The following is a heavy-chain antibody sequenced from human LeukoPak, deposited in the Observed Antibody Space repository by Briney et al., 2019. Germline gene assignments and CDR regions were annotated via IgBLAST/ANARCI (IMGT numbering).Heavy chain of an antibody. Sequence: ASVKVSCKASGHTFTSYGISWVRQAPGQGLEWMGWISAYNGNTNYAQKLQGRVTMTTDTSTSTAYMELRSLRSDDTAVYYCARDSSGTHLGYCSGGSCYSLDYWGQGTLVTVSS. CDR1: GHTFTSYG. CDR2: ISAYNGNT. D-gene: IGHD2-15*01. CDR3: ARDSSGTHLGYCSGGSCYSLDY. V-gene: IGHV1-18*01. J-gene: IGHJ4*02.